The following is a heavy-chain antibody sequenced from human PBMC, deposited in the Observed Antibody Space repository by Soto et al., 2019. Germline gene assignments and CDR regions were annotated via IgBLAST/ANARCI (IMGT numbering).Heavy chain of an antibody. D-gene: IGHD3-10*01. CDR2: ISTSTSTI. Sequence: GGSLRLSCAASGFALSDFTMNWVRQAPGKGLEWVSYISTSTSTIYYADSVKGRFTISRDNSKNTLYLQMNSLRAEDTAVYYCAGPRLLWFGELFRPLDYYGMDVWGQGTTVTVSS. CDR3: AGPRLLWFGELFRPLDYYGMDV. CDR1: GFALSDFT. V-gene: IGHV3-48*01. J-gene: IGHJ6*02.